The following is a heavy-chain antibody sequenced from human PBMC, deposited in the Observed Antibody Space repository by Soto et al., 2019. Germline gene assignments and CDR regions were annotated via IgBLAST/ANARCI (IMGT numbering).Heavy chain of an antibody. CDR3: ARSGARITIFGVVIPYNWFDP. CDR2: IYHSGST. D-gene: IGHD3-3*01. Sequence: PSETLSLTCAVSGYSISSGYYWGWIRQPPGKGLEWIGSIYHSGSTYYNPSLKSRVTISVDTSKNQFSLKLSSVTAADTTVYYCARSGARITIFGVVIPYNWFDPWGQGTLVTVSS. J-gene: IGHJ5*02. V-gene: IGHV4-38-2*01. CDR1: GYSISSGYY.